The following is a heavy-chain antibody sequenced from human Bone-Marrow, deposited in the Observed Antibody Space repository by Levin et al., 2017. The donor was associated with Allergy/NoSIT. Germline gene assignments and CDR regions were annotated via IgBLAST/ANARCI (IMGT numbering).Heavy chain of an antibody. CDR2: ISGSDSRT. D-gene: IGHD3-9*01. CDR1: GFTFSSYA. Sequence: GGSLRLSCAASGFTFSSYAMSWVRQAPGKGLEWVSAISGSDSRTYYADSVKGRFTISRDNSKNTMYLQMNSLRAEDTAIYYCAKEEASRLADAFDIWGQGTMVTVSS. CDR3: AKEEASRLADAFDI. V-gene: IGHV3-23*01. J-gene: IGHJ3*02.